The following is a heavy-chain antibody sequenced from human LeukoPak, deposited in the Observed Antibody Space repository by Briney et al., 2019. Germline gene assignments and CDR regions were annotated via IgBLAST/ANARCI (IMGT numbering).Heavy chain of an antibody. D-gene: IGHD3-10*01. CDR2: IYPGDSDT. CDR3: ARDAHGSGSYYTYGMDV. Sequence: GESLKISCKGSGYLFTSYWIGWVRQLPGKGLEWMGIIYPGDSDTRYSPSFQGQVTISADKSISTAYLQWSSLKASDTAMYYCARDAHGSGSYYTYGMDVWGKGTTVTVSS. J-gene: IGHJ6*04. V-gene: IGHV5-51*01. CDR1: GYLFTSYW.